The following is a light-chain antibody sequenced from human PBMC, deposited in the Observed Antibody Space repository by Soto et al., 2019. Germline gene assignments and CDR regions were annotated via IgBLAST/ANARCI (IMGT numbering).Light chain of an antibody. Sequence: SALTQPPSASGSPGQSVAISCTGTSSDVGGYNYVSWYQQHPGKAPKLMIYEVNKRPSGVPDRFSGSKSGNTASLTVSGLQAEDEADYYCSSYTGGNPSYVFGTGTKVTVL. V-gene: IGLV2-8*01. CDR2: EVN. CDR3: SSYTGGNPSYV. J-gene: IGLJ1*01. CDR1: SSDVGGYNY.